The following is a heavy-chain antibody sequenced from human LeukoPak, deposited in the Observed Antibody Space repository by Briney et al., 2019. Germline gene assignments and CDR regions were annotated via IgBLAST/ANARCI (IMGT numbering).Heavy chain of an antibody. CDR1: GGSISSYY. D-gene: IGHD5-18*01. J-gene: IGHJ1*01. CDR3: ARSMQLWPWVEH. V-gene: IGHV4-59*01. CDR2: IYYSGST. Sequence: PSETLSLTCTVSGGSISSYYWSWIRQPPGKGLEWIGYIYYSGSTNYNPPLKSRVTISVDTSKNQFSLKLSSVTAADTAVYYCARSMQLWPWVEHWGQGTLVTVSS.